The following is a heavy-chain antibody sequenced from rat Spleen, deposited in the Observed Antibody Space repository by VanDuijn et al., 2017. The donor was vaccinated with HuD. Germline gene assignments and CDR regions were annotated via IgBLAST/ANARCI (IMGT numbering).Heavy chain of an antibody. CDR3: ARGGATEGLLGFAY. Sequence: QVQLKESGPGLVQPSQTLSLTCTVSGFSLSSYGVIWVRQPPGKGLEWMGVILGNGNTNYSSTLKSRLSISRDTSKSQVFLKMSSLQTEDTATYYCARGGATEGLLGFAYWGQGTLVTVSS. D-gene: IGHD1-11*01. CDR2: ILGNGNT. V-gene: IGHV2-13*01. CDR1: GFSLSSYG. J-gene: IGHJ3*01.